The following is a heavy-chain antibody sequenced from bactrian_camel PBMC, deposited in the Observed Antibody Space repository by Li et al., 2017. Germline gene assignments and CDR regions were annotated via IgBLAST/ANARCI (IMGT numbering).Heavy chain of an antibody. CDR1: GFTFSSYY. Sequence: HVQLVESGGGLVRPGGSLRLSCAASGFTFSSYYMSWVRQAPGKGLEWVSSIYSDGSNRYYADSVKGRFTISRNNAKNTVYLQMNSLKSEDTALYYCATFSGGSWYSTVFALEADFGYWGQGTQVTVS. CDR3: ATFSGGSWYSTVFALEADFGY. CDR2: IYSDGSNR. D-gene: IGHD6*01. V-gene: IGHV3-2*01. J-gene: IGHJ6*01.